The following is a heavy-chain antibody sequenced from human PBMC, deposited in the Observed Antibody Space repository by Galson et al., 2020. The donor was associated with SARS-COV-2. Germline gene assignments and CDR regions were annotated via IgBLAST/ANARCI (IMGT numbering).Heavy chain of an antibody. CDR1: GFTFDVYA. Sequence: GGSLRLSCSASGFTFDVYAMHWVRQAPGKGLEWVGRIRSKANSHATSYAASVKGRFIISRDDSKNTAFLQMNSLETEYTAVYYCTTRLAVDETGGDFDYWSQGTLVNVSS. CDR3: TTRLAVDETGGDFDY. D-gene: IGHD6-19*01. V-gene: IGHV3-73*01. J-gene: IGHJ4*02. CDR2: IRSKANSHAT.